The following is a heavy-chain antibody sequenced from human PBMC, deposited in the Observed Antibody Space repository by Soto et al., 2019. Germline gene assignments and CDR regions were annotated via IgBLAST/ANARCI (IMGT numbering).Heavy chain of an antibody. CDR1: GYSFTTYD. V-gene: IGHV1-8*01. J-gene: IGHJ4*01. CDR3: ARAGYCTDGVCHVWIDY. CDR2: MSPKNGNT. D-gene: IGHD2-8*01. Sequence: GASVKVSCKASGYSFTTYDINWVRQAPGQGLEWMGWMSPKNGNTGYAQSFQGRFTMTRDTSINTVYMELSSLRSEDTAVYYCARAGYCTDGVCHVWIDYWG.